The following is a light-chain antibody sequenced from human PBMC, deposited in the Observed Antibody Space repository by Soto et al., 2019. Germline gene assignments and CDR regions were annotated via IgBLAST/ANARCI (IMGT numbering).Light chain of an antibody. Sequence: EIVLTQSPGTLSLSPGERATLSCTASQSVTSSCLAWYQRKPGQAPRLLIRTTSIRATDIPDRFSGSGSGTDFTLTISRLEPEDSAVYYCQQCGGSPLFSFGPGTRVDI. V-gene: IGKV3-20*01. CDR3: QQCGGSPLFS. J-gene: IGKJ3*01. CDR1: QSVTSSC. CDR2: TTS.